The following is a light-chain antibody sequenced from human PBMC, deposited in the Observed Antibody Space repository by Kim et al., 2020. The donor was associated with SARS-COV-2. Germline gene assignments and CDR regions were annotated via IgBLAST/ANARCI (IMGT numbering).Light chain of an antibody. CDR2: DAS. CDR3: QQYGDSPYT. Sequence: EIVLTQSPDTLSLSAGERVTLSCRASQSVSNSYLAWHQQKPGQAPRLLIYDASSRATGIPDRFSGSGSGTDFTLTISRLEPEDFAVYYCQQYGDSPYTFGQGTKLEI. V-gene: IGKV3-20*01. J-gene: IGKJ2*01. CDR1: QSVSNSY.